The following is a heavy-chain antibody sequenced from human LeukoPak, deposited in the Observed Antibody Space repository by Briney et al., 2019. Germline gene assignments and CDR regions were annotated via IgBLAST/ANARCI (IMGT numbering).Heavy chain of an antibody. CDR3: ARSQSRYNWNFDY. V-gene: IGHV4-38-2*01. Sequence: SETLSLTCAVSGYSLSSGYYWGWIRQPPGKGLEWIGSIYQSGNRYEKSSLKSRLTLSVDTSKNQFSLKVTSVTAADTAVYYCARSQSRYNWNFDYWGQGILVVVSS. D-gene: IGHD1-20*01. J-gene: IGHJ4*02. CDR1: GYSLSSGYY. CDR2: IYQSGNR.